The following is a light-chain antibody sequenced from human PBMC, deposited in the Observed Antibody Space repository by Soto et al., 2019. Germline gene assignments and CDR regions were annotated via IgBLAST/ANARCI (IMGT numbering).Light chain of an antibody. CDR2: ENN. CDR3: GTWDSSLSARYV. Sequence: QSVLMQPPSVSAAPGQKVTISCSGSSSNIGNNYVSWYQQLPGTAPKLLIYENNKRPSGIPDRFSGSKSGTSATLGITGLQTGDEADYYCGTWDSSLSARYVFGTGTKLTVL. CDR1: SSNIGNNY. V-gene: IGLV1-51*02. J-gene: IGLJ1*01.